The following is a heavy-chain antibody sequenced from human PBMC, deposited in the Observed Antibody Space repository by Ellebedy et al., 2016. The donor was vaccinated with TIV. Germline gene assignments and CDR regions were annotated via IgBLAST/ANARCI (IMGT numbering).Heavy chain of an antibody. J-gene: IGHJ4*02. V-gene: IGHV1-69*13. D-gene: IGHD6-19*01. CDR2: IIPIFGTA. Sequence: AASVKVSCKASGGTFSSYAISWARQAPGQGLEWMGGIIPIFGTANYAQKFQGRVTITADESTSTAYMELSSLRSDDTAVYYCARSSSGWTLAYWGQGTLVTVSS. CDR1: GGTFSSYA. CDR3: ARSSSGWTLAY.